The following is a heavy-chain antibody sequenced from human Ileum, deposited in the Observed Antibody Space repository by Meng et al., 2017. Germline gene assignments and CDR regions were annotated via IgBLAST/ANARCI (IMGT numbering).Heavy chain of an antibody. V-gene: IGHV4-4*02. CDR3: ARHGGYSQDF. CDR2: ISHSGSA. Sequence: QGRLRAAGPGWWRPSGPSSLTSVVAGCSISSETYWSWVRQRPGKGLEWIGQISHSGSAYYNPSLKSRVTMSVDKSKSQFSLMLTSVTAADTAIYYCARHGGYSQDFWGQGTLVTVSS. D-gene: IGHD4-23*01. CDR1: GCSISSETY. J-gene: IGHJ4*02.